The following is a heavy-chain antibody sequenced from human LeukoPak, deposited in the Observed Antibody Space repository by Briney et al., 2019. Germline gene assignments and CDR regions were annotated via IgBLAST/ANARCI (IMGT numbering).Heavy chain of an antibody. J-gene: IGHJ6*02. Sequence: PSETLSLTCSVSGGSLRGHSWSWIRQPPGQGLEYIGDFYIGRTTNYNRSLKSRVTISLDTSKRQLSLTVNSVTAADTAVYYCARDKGQSGSSGIYESYVDVWGPGTTVIVSS. CDR1: GGSLRGHS. CDR3: ARDKGQSGSSGIYESYVDV. CDR2: FYIGRTT. D-gene: IGHD6-6*01. V-gene: IGHV4-59*11.